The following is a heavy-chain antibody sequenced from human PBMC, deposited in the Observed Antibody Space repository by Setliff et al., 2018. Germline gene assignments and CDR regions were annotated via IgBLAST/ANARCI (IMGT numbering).Heavy chain of an antibody. CDR1: GGSISSSSYY. CDR3: ARGGDSGSYFLANHDAFDI. CDR2: IHYSGST. J-gene: IGHJ3*02. D-gene: IGHD1-26*01. V-gene: IGHV4-39*07. Sequence: LSLTCTVSGGSISSSSYYWGWIRQPPGKGLEWIGSIHYSGSTYYNPSLKSRVTVSIDTSKNQFSLKLSSVTAADTAVYYCARGGDSGSYFLANHDAFDIWGQGTMVT.